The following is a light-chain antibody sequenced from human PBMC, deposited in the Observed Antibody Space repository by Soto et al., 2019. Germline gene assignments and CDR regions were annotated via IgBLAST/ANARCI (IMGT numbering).Light chain of an antibody. V-gene: IGKV1-39*01. Sequence: DIRMTQSPSSLSVSVGDGVTITCRASETINNYLNWYQQKPGRAPKLLIHAASTLRSGVPSRFSGSGSGTDFTLTISSLQPEDFATYSCQQSYTTPWTFXLGTKADIK. J-gene: IGKJ1*01. CDR1: ETINNY. CDR3: QQSYTTPWT. CDR2: AAS.